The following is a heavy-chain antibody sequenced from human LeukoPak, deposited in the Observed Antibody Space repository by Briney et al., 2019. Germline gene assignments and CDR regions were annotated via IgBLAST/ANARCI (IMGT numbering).Heavy chain of an antibody. V-gene: IGHV3-30*02. J-gene: IGHJ4*02. CDR2: IRYDGSNK. Sequence: PGGSLRLSCAASGFTFSSYGMHWVRQTPGKGLEWVAFIRYDGSNKYYADSVKGRFTISRDNSKNTLYLQMNSLRAEDTAVYYCAKEAGYSSSWYRTRYYFDYWGQGTLVTVSS. D-gene: IGHD6-13*01. CDR1: GFTFSSYG. CDR3: AKEAGYSSSWYRTRYYFDY.